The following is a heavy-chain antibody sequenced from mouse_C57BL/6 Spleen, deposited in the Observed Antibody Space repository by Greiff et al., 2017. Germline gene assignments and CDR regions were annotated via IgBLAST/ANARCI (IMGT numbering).Heavy chain of an antibody. J-gene: IGHJ2*01. CDR1: GYTFTSYW. CDR3: ARLNYYGSSPGYFDY. V-gene: IGHV1-55*01. D-gene: IGHD1-1*01. CDR2: IYPGSGST. Sequence: VQLQQPGAELVKPGASVKMSCKASGYTFTSYWITWVKQRPGQGLEWIGDIYPGSGSTNYNEKFKSKATLTVDTSSSTAYMQLSSLTSEDSAVYYCARLNYYGSSPGYFDYWGQGTTLTVSS.